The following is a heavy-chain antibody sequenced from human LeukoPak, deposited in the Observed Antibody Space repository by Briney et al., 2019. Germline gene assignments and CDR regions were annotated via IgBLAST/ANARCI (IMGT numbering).Heavy chain of an antibody. CDR3: TRDPIFGVGGNYFDT. CDR2: ITRTSKTS. V-gene: IGHV3-48*01. J-gene: IGHJ5*02. Sequence: GGSLRLSCEASEFSLNDYNMNWVRQAPGKGLEWLSYITRTSKTSYYAASVKGRFTVSRDNGKNSLYLQMNRVRAEDTAVYYCTRDPIFGVGGNYFDTWGQGTLVTVSS. CDR1: EFSLNDYN. D-gene: IGHD3-3*01.